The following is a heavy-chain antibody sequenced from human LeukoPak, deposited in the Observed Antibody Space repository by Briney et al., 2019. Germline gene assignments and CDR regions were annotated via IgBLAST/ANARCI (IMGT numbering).Heavy chain of an antibody. CDR2: ISGSGGST. CDR3: VLHQVAVAGTRVFGY. Sequence: GGSLRLSCAASGFTFSSYAMSWVRQAPGQGLEWVSAISGSGGSTYYADSVKGRFTISRDNSKNTLYLQMNSLRAEDTAEYYCVLHQVAVAGTRVFGYWGQGTLVTVSS. CDR1: GFTFSSYA. J-gene: IGHJ4*02. V-gene: IGHV3-23*01. D-gene: IGHD6-19*01.